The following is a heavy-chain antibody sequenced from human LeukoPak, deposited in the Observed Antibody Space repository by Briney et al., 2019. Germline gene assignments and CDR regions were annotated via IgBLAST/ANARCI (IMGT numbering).Heavy chain of an antibody. Sequence: GRSLRLSCAASGFTFSDYFFSWVRQAPGKGLEWVSYISSSGSTIYYADSVKGRFTISRDNAKNSLYLQMNSLRAEDTAVYYCARGDWLLLRAFDIWGQGTMVTVSS. V-gene: IGHV3-11*01. CDR3: ARGDWLLLRAFDI. CDR2: ISSSGSTI. CDR1: GFTFSDYF. J-gene: IGHJ3*02. D-gene: IGHD3-9*01.